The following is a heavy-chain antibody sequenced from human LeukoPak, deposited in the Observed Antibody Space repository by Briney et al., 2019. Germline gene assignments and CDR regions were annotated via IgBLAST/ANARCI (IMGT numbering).Heavy chain of an antibody. CDR2: IKDDGSET. Sequence: GGSLRLSCGTSGFTFNKSWMSWVRQAPGKGPEWVASIKDDGSETFHADSVRGRFTISRDNARGTLYVQMNTLRAEDTAVYYCTTYTNWVAGDVWGQGTTVTVSS. D-gene: IGHD7-27*01. V-gene: IGHV3-7*01. CDR1: GFTFNKSW. CDR3: TTYTNWVAGDV. J-gene: IGHJ6*02.